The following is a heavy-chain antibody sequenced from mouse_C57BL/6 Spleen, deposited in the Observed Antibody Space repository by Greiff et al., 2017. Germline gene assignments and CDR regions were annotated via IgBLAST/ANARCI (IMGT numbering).Heavy chain of an antibody. V-gene: IGHV2-2*01. CDR3: ARKRGDYYGSSLSYWYFDV. CDR2: IWSGGST. D-gene: IGHD1-1*01. CDR1: GFSLTSYG. Sequence: QVQLQQSGPGLVQPSQSLSITCTVSGFSLTSYGVHWVRQSPGKGLEWLGVIWSGGSTDYNAAFISRLSISKDNSKSQVFFKMHSLQADDTAIYYCARKRGDYYGSSLSYWYFDVWGTGTTVTVSS. J-gene: IGHJ1*03.